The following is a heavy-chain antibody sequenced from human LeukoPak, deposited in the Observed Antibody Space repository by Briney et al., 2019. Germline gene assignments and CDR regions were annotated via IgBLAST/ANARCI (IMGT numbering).Heavy chain of an antibody. D-gene: IGHD3-10*01. CDR3: IRGGAYGSLVY. V-gene: IGHV3-74*03. J-gene: IGHJ4*02. CDR1: GFTFSGYW. Sequence: PGGPLRLSCAASGFTFSGYWMHWVRQAPGQGLVWISHINGDGSSTTYADSVKGRFTISRDNAKNTLYLQMNSLRAEDTAMYYCIRGGAYGSLVYWGQGTLVTVSS. CDR2: INGDGSST.